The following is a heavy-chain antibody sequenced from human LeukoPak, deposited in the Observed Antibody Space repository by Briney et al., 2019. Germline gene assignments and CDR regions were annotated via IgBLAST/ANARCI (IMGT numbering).Heavy chain of an antibody. V-gene: IGHV3-64*01. D-gene: IGHD2-15*01. CDR3: LPSMDYSPDY. CDR1: GFSFSSYS. J-gene: IGHJ4*02. Sequence: GGSLRLSCAASGFSFSSYSMHWVRQAPGKGLEYVSAISSNGDSTYYASSVKGRFTISRDNSKNTLYLQMNSLRAEDTAVYYCLPSMDYSPDYWGQGTLVTVSS. CDR2: ISSNGDST.